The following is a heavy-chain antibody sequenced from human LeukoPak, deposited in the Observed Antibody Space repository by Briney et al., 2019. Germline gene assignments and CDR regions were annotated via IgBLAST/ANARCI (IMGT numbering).Heavy chain of an antibody. V-gene: IGHV3-21*01. D-gene: IGHD2/OR15-2a*01. Sequence: GGSLRLSCAASGFTFSSYSMNWVRQAPGKLLEWVSSISSSSSYIYYADSVKGRFTIYRDNAKNSLYLQMNSLRAEDTAVYYCARASGYPFFFDRWGRGALVTVSS. CDR1: GFTFSSYS. CDR3: ARASGYPFFFDR. J-gene: IGHJ5*02. CDR2: ISSSSSYI.